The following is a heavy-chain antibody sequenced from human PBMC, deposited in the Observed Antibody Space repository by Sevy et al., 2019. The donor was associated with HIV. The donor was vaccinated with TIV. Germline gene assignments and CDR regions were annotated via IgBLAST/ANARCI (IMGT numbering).Heavy chain of an antibody. CDR2: INPNSGDT. V-gene: IGHV1-2*02. J-gene: IGHJ3*02. D-gene: IGHD7-27*01. CDR3: ARGSTGDEDAFDI. CDR1: GYTFTGYY. Sequence: ASVKVSCKASGYTFTGYYMHWVRQAPGQGLEWMGWINPNSGDTNYAQKFQGRVTMTRDTSISTAYMELSRLRSDDTAVYYCARGSTGDEDAFDIWGQGTMVTVSS.